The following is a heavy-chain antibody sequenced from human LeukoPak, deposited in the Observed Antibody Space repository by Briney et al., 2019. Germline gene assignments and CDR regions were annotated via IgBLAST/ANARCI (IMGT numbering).Heavy chain of an antibody. CDR1: GGSISSDGYY. V-gene: IGHV4-31*03. CDR2: IYNSGTT. D-gene: IGHD4/OR15-4a*01. CDR3: ARGALTPPQRYNYYGMDV. J-gene: IGHJ6*02. Sequence: SETLSLTCIVSGGSISSDGYYWSWTRQHPGKGLEWIGYIYNSGTTYYSPSLKGRVTMTVDTSNNQFALKLSSVTAADTAVYYCARGALTPPQRYNYYGMDVWGQGTTVTVSS.